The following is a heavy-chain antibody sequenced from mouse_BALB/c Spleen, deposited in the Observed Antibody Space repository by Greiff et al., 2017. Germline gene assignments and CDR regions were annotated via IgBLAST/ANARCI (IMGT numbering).Heavy chain of an antibody. J-gene: IGHJ3*01. Sequence: QVQLKESGPELVKPGASVKISCKASGYAFSSSWMNWVKQRPGQGLEWIGRIYPGDGDTNYNGKFKGKATLTADKSSSTAYMQLSSLTSVDSAVYVCARDHYRYDAWFAYWGQGTLVTVSA. V-gene: IGHV1-82*01. D-gene: IGHD2-14*01. CDR3: ARDHYRYDAWFAY. CDR2: IYPGDGDT. CDR1: GYAFSSSW.